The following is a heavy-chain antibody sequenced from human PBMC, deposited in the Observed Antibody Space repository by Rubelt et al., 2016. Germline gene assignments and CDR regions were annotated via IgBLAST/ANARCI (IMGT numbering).Heavy chain of an antibody. D-gene: IGHD2-15*01. Sequence: DVQLVQSGAEVKKPGESLRISCKGSGYSFTSYWISWVRQMPGKGLEWMGRIDPSDSYPNSSPAFQGHVTSSADKSISTGYLQWSSLKASDTAMYYCARHMSVFVVNYMDVWGKGTTVTVSS. CDR2: IDPSDSYP. CDR1: GYSFTSYW. V-gene: IGHV5-10-1*01. J-gene: IGHJ6*03. CDR3: ARHMSVFVVNYMDV.